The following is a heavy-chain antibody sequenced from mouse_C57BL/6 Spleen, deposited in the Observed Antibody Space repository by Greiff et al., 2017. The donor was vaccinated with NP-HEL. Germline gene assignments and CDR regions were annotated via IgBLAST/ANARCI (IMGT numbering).Heavy chain of an antibody. D-gene: IGHD1-1*01. V-gene: IGHV14-4*01. CDR2: IDPENGDT. CDR3: TTNYGSSYGV. Sequence: EVQLQQSGAELVRPGASVKLSCTASGFNIKDDYMHWVKQRPEQGLEWIGWIDPENGDTEYASKFQGKATITADTSSNTAYLQLSSLTSEDTAVYYCTTNYGSSYGVWGTGTTVTVSS. J-gene: IGHJ1*03. CDR1: GFNIKDDY.